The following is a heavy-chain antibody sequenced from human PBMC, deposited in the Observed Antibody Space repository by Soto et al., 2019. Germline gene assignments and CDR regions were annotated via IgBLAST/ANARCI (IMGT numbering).Heavy chain of an antibody. D-gene: IGHD6-6*01. J-gene: IGHJ4*02. V-gene: IGHV3-74*01. CDR3: ARYDIAALGFDY. CDR2: INSDGSST. CDR1: GFTFSSYW. Sequence: GGSLRLSCAASGFTFSSYWMHWVRQAPGKGLVWVSRINSDGSSTSYADSVKGRFTISRDNAKNTLYLQMNSLRAEDTAVYYCARYDIAALGFDYWGQGTLVTVSS.